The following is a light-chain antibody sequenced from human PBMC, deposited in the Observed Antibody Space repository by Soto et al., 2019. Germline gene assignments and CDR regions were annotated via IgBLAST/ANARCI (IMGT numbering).Light chain of an antibody. CDR3: QQSYSTPRT. CDR1: QSISNY. CDR2: AAS. Sequence: DIQMTQSPSSLSASVGDRVTITCRASQSISNYLNWYQQKPGKAPKLLMYAASSLQSGVPSRFSGSWSGTDFTLTISSLQPEDFATYYCQQSYSTPRTFGQGTKVDIK. V-gene: IGKV1-39*01. J-gene: IGKJ1*01.